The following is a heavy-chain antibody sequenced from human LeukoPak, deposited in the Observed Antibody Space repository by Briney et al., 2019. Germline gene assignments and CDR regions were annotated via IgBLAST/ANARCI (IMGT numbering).Heavy chain of an antibody. Sequence: SETLSLTCTVSGGSISSGSYYWSWIRQPAGKGLEWIGRIYTSGSTNYNPSLKSRVTISVDTSKNRFSLKLSSVTAADTAVYYCARRRGYGWYFDLWGRGTLVTVSS. CDR2: IYTSGST. J-gene: IGHJ2*01. D-gene: IGHD3-10*01. CDR1: GGSISSGSYY. CDR3: ARRRGYGWYFDL. V-gene: IGHV4-61*02.